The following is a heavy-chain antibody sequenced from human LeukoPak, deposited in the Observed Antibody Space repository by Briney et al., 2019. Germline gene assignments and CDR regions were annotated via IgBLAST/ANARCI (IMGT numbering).Heavy chain of an antibody. CDR2: IRYDGSNK. Sequence: GGSLRLSCAASGFTFSSYGMHWVRQAPGKGLEWVAFIRYDGSNKYYADSVKGRFTIPRDNAKNSLYLQMNSLRAEDTAVYYCARVGWNNGNYWGQGTLVTVSS. CDR3: ARVGWNNGNY. V-gene: IGHV3-30*02. D-gene: IGHD1/OR15-1a*01. CDR1: GFTFSSYG. J-gene: IGHJ4*02.